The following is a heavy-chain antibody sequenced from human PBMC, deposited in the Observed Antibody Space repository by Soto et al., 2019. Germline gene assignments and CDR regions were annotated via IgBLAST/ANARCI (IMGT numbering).Heavy chain of an antibody. D-gene: IGHD2-15*01. CDR2: TWHDGRSV. CDR1: GFSVSSYG. J-gene: IGHJ3*01. V-gene: IGHV3-33*01. Sequence: QEQLVESGGGVVQPGQSLKVSCVASGFSVSSYGIHWVRQGRGKGLEWVATTWHDGRSVFSAESLKGRFTITRDSPRNTIFIQMAILRAEDTAVYFCVRDRGPCTPTTSPSSCRSRDFDLWGQGTMVTV. CDR3: VRDRGPCTPTTSPSSCRSRDFDL.